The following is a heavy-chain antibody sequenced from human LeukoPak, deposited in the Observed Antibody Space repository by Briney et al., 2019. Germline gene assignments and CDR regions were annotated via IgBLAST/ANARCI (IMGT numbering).Heavy chain of an antibody. D-gene: IGHD3-22*01. V-gene: IGHV3-30*04. CDR1: GFTFSSYA. J-gene: IGHJ1*01. CDR2: ISHDGSNK. CDR3: LGTYYYESSGYYLWYFQH. Sequence: GRSLSLSCAASGFTFSSYAMHWVRQAPGKGLEWVAAISHDGSNKYSADSVKGRFTISRDNSKNTLSLQMNSLRAEDTAVYYCLGTYYYESSGYYLWYFQHWGQGTLVTVSS.